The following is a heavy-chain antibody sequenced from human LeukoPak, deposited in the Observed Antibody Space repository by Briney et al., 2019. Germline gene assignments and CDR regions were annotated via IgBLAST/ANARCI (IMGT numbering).Heavy chain of an antibody. CDR2: IYPGDSDT. D-gene: IGHD1-14*01. CDR3: ARHRNGHLEVSAFDI. V-gene: IGHV5-51*01. CDR1: GYSFTSYW. J-gene: IGHJ3*02. Sequence: GESLKISCKGSGYSFTSYWIGWVRQMPGKGLEWMGIIYPGDSDTRYSPSFQGQVTISADKSISTAYLQWSSLKASDTAMYYCARHRNGHLEVSAFDIWGQGTMVTVSS.